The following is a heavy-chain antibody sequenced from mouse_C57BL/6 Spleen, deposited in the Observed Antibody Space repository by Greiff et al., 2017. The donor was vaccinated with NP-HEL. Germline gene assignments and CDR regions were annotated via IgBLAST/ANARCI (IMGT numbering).Heavy chain of an antibody. CDR2: ISDGGSYT. Sequence: EVKLMESGGGLVKPGGSLKLSCAASGFTFSSYAMSWVRQTPEKRLEWVATISDGGSYTYYPDNVKGRFTISRDNAKNNLYLQMSHLKSEDTAMYYCARVQYDYGPFAYWGQGTLVTVSA. J-gene: IGHJ3*01. CDR1: GFTFSSYA. D-gene: IGHD2-4*01. V-gene: IGHV5-4*03. CDR3: ARVQYDYGPFAY.